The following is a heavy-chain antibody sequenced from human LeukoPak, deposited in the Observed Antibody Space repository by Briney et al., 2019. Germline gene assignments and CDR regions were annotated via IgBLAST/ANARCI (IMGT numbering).Heavy chain of an antibody. CDR3: ARGGRPYYYDSTKPSFDP. Sequence: PSETLSLTCTVAGGSISSYYWSWIRQPAGKGLEWIGRIYTSGSTNYNPSLKSRVTMSVDTSKNQFSLKLSSVTAADTAVYYCARGGRPYYYDSTKPSFDPWGQGTLVTVSS. CDR1: GGSISSYY. V-gene: IGHV4-4*07. D-gene: IGHD3-22*01. CDR2: IYTSGST. J-gene: IGHJ5*02.